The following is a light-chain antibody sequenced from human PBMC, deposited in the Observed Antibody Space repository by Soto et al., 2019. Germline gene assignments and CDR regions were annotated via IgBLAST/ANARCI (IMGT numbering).Light chain of an antibody. CDR2: EVS. V-gene: IGLV2-23*02. J-gene: IGLJ1*01. CDR1: SSEVGSYNL. CDR3: CSYAGSSTFVV. Sequence: SVVTQPAPVSGSPGQSITISCPGNSSEVGSYNLVSWYQQHPGKATKLMIYEVSKRPSGVSNRFSGSKSGNTASLTISGLQAEDEADYYCCSYAGSSTFVVFGTGTKVTVL.